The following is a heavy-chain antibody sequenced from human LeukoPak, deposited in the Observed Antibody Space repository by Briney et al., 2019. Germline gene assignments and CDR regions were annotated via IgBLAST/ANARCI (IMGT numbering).Heavy chain of an antibody. D-gene: IGHD3-10*01. V-gene: IGHV3-21*01. Sequence: GGSLRLSCAASGFTFSSYSMNWVRQAPGKGLEWVSSISSSSSYIYYADSVKGRFTISRDDAKNSLYLQMNSLRAEDTAVYYCARALVRGVLDYWGQGTLVTVSS. CDR1: GFTFSSYS. CDR2: ISSSSSYI. J-gene: IGHJ4*02. CDR3: ARALVRGVLDY.